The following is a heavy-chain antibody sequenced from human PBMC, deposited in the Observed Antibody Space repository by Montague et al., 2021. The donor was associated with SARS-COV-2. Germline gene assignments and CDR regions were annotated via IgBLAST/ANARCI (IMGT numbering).Heavy chain of an antibody. J-gene: IGHJ4*02. CDR1: GGSITSYF. Sequence: SETLSLTCSVSGGSITSYFWNWVRLPPGKGLEWIGYIYYTGSTQYNPSLKSRVAISFDTSKNHFSLKVNSVTAADTAIYYCARGSISAPAPFDSWGRGTQVTVSS. CDR3: ARGSISAPAPFDS. D-gene: IGHD2-15*01. V-gene: IGHV4-59*01. CDR2: IYYTGST.